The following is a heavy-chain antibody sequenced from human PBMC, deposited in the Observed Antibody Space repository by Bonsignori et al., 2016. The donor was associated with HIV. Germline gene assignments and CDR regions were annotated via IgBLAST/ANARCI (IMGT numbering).Heavy chain of an antibody. V-gene: IGHV3-23*01. CDR1: GFTFSSYA. D-gene: IGHD1-14*01. CDR3: AKGRAGRGWGWGYWYFDL. J-gene: IGHJ2*01. CDR2: ISGSGGST. Sequence: GGSLRLSCAASGFTFSSYAMSWVRQAPGKGLEWVSAISGSGGSTYYADSVKGRFTISRDNSKNTLYLQMNSLRAEDTAVYYCAKGRAGRGWGWGYWYFDLWGRGTLVTVSS.